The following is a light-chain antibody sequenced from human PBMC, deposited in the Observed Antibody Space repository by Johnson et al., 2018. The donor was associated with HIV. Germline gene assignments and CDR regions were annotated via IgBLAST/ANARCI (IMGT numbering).Light chain of an antibody. CDR3: GTWDSSLRVGF. Sequence: QSVLTQPPSVSAAPGQKVTISCSGSNSNIGNNYVSWYQQLPGRAPKLLIYDNNKRPSGIPDRFSGSKSGTSATLGITGLQTGDEADYYCGTWDSSLRVGFFGTGTKVTFL. J-gene: IGLJ1*01. V-gene: IGLV1-51*01. CDR2: DNN. CDR1: NSNIGNNY.